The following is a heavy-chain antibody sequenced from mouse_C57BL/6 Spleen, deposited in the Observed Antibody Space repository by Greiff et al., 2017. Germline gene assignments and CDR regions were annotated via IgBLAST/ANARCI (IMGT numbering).Heavy chain of an antibody. CDR1: GFSLSTFGMG. Sequence: QVTLKECGPGILQPSQTLSLTCSFSGFSLSTFGMGVGWIRQPSGKGLEWLAHIWWDDDKYYNPALKSRHTISKDTSKNQVFLKIANVDTADTATYYCARMGITTVVAHYTYAMDYWGQGTSVTVSS. D-gene: IGHD1-1*01. CDR3: ARMGITTVVAHYTYAMDY. J-gene: IGHJ4*01. CDR2: IWWDDDK. V-gene: IGHV8-8*01.